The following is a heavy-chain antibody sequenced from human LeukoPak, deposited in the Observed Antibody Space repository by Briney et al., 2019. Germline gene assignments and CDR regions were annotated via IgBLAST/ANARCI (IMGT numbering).Heavy chain of an antibody. CDR3: AGGWSTEKN. J-gene: IGHJ4*02. CDR2: ISGSGGRT. D-gene: IGHD6-19*01. CDR1: GLTFSTYA. Sequence: RSLRLSCAASGLTFSTYAMSWVRQAPGKGLEWVSAISGSGGRTYYADSVKGRFSISRDNSKNTLSLQMNSLRAEDAAVYYCAGGWSTEKNWGQGTLVTVSS. V-gene: IGHV3-23*01.